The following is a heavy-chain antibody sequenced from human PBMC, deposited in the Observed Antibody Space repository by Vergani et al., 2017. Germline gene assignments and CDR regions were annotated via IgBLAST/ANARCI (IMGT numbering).Heavy chain of an antibody. J-gene: IGHJ4*02. CDR1: GYTFTSYA. D-gene: IGHD3-10*01. CDR3: ARGVLLWFGELVGSFDY. V-gene: IGHV7-4-1*02. Sequence: QVQLVQSGSELKKPGASVKVSCKASGYTFTSYAMNWVRQAPGQGLEWMGWINTNTGNPTYAQGFTVRFVFSLDTSVSTAYLQISSLKAEDTAVYYCARGVLLWFGELVGSFDYWGQGTLVTVSS. CDR2: INTNTGNP.